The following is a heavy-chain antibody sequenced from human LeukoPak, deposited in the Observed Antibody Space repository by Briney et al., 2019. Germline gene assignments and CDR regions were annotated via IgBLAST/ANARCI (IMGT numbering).Heavy chain of an antibody. Sequence: ASVNLSCKASGYTFTSYGISWVRQAPGQGLEWMGWISTYNGYANYAQKLQGRVTMTTETSTSTAYMELRSLRSDDTAVYYCARNSSDWFRYTDVWGKETTATVSS. CDR3: ARNSSDWFRYTDV. D-gene: IGHD6-19*01. CDR2: ISTYNGYA. CDR1: GYTFTSYG. V-gene: IGHV1-18*01. J-gene: IGHJ6*04.